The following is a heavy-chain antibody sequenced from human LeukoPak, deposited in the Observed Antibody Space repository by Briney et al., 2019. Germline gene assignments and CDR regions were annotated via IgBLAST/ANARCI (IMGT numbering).Heavy chain of an antibody. CDR3: ARSVATSGWSYFFDI. V-gene: IGHV4-59*11. Sequence: PSETLCVTSTLSEDSINRHHWNWLRQSPGKGLWWIGHIYKSGVTNYNKSLTNRATLSPHTSKNRVCLKLTSVTAADTAVYYCARSVATSGWSYFFDISGQGTLVTVSS. J-gene: IGHJ4*02. D-gene: IGHD6-19*01. CDR2: IYKSGVT. CDR1: EDSINRHH.